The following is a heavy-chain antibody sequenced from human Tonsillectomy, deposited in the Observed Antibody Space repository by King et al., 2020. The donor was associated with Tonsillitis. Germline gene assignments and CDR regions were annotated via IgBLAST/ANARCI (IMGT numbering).Heavy chain of an antibody. CDR2: IYYSGFT. Sequence: QLQESGPGLVKPSETLSLTCTVSGGSISTYYWSWIRQPPGKGLEWIGYIYYSGFTTYNPSLKNRVAISVDTSKNQFSLKLSSVTAADTAMYYCARDQYVDSWNWFDPWGRGILVTVSS. CDR3: ARDQYVDSWNWFDP. J-gene: IGHJ5*02. D-gene: IGHD6-13*01. CDR1: GGSISTYY. V-gene: IGHV4-59*01.